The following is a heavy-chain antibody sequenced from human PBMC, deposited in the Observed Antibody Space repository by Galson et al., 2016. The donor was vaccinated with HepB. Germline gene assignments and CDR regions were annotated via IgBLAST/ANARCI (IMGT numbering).Heavy chain of an antibody. D-gene: IGHD3-10*01. J-gene: IGHJ6*02. CDR2: VIWNSGSM. V-gene: IGHV3-9*01. CDR1: GFNFDDYA. Sequence: SLRLSCATSGFNFDDYAMHWVRQGPGKGLEWVSSVIWNSGSMGYADSVKGRFTISRDNAKTSLYLQMNSLRPEDTALYYCAKDLSRGSGSYYSRYYYYGVDVWGRGTTVTVSS. CDR3: AKDLSRGSGSYYSRYYYYGVDV.